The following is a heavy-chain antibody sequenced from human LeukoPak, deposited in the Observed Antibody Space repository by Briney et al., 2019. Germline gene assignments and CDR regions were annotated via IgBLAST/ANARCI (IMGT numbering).Heavy chain of an antibody. D-gene: IGHD3-22*01. Sequence: PGGSLRLSCAASGFTFGAYALHWVRRSPGKGLEWVGLILYDGSNEFYADSVKGRFTISRDNAKNTMYLQMNSLRAEDTAVYYCARVYYYDTTGYYYWGQGTLVTVSS. CDR2: ILYDGSNE. CDR3: ARVYYYDTTGYYY. CDR1: GFTFGAYA. V-gene: IGHV3-30-3*01. J-gene: IGHJ4*02.